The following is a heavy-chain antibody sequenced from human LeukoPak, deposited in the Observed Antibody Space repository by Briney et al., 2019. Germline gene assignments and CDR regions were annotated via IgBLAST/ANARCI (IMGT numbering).Heavy chain of an antibody. J-gene: IGHJ4*02. CDR3: VYDSSGAWYFDY. CDR1: GFTFSSYG. D-gene: IGHD3-22*01. Sequence: PGRSLRLSCAASGFTFSSYGMHWVRQAPGKGLEWVAVIWYDGSNKYYADSVKGRFTISRDNSKNTLYLQMNSPRAEDTAVYYCVYDSSGAWYFDYWGQGTLVTVSS. CDR2: IWYDGSNK. V-gene: IGHV3-33*01.